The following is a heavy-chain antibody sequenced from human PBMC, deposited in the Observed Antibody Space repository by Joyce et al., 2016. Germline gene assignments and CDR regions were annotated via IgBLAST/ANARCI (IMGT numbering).Heavy chain of an antibody. V-gene: IGHV3-21*01. J-gene: IGHJ4*02. CDR2: LSSSSSYI. CDR3: ARSSYTNGIFDY. Sequence: EVQLVESGGGLVKPGGSLRLSCAASGFTFSSYSMSWVRQAPGKGLEWVSSLSSSSSYIKDTDSVKGRFTSSRDNAKNSLYLQMNSLRVEDTAVYYCARSSYTNGIFDYWGQGTLVTVSS. D-gene: IGHD2-8*01. CDR1: GFTFSSYS.